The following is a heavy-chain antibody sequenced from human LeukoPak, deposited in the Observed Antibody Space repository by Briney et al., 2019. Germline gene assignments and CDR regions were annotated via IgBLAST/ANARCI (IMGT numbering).Heavy chain of an antibody. CDR3: ARGRGSYYNGWFDP. D-gene: IGHD1-26*01. Sequence: SETLSLTCAVYGGSFSGYYWSWIRQPPGKGLEWIGEINHSGSTNYNPSLKSRVTISVDTSKNQFPLKLSSVTAADTAVYYCARGRGSYYNGWFDPWGQGTLVTVSS. J-gene: IGHJ5*02. CDR2: INHSGST. V-gene: IGHV4-34*01. CDR1: GGSFSGYY.